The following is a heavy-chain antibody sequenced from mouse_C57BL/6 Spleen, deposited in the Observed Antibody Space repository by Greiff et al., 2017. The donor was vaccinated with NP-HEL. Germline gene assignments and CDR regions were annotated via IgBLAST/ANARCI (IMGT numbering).Heavy chain of an antibody. CDR2: IDPANGDT. D-gene: IGHD1-1*01. CDR1: GFNIKDDY. V-gene: IGHV14-4*01. CDR3: TPTTVVATGFDY. J-gene: IGHJ2*01. Sequence: VQLQQSGAELVRPGASVKLSCTASGFNIKDDYMHWVKQRPEQGLEWIGWIDPANGDTEYASKFQGKATITADTSSNTAYLQLSSLTSEDTAFYYCTPTTVVATGFDYWGQGTTLTVSS.